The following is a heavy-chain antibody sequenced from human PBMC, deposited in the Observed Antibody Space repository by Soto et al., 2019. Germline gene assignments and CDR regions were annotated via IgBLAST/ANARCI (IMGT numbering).Heavy chain of an antibody. J-gene: IGHJ4*02. CDR3: ARDPPRSGWYLPLI. V-gene: IGHV3-74*01. CDR1: GFTFSSDW. D-gene: IGHD6-19*01. CDR2: INSDGSST. Sequence: GGSLRLSCAASGFTFSSDWMHWVRQAPGKGLVWVSRINSDGSSTSYADSVKGRFTISRDNAKNTLYLQMNSLRAEDTAVYYCARDPPRSGWYLPLIWGQGTLVTVSS.